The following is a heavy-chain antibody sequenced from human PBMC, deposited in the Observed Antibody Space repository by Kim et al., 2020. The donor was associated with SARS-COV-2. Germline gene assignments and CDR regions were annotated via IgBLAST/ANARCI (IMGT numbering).Heavy chain of an antibody. CDR3: ARENPGIRGVACDI. J-gene: IGHJ3*02. Sequence: GGSLRLSCEASEFTLSSYEMNWVRQAPGKGLEWVSYITTSGNTVHYADSVRGRFTVSRDNAKNSLYLQMNSLRAEDTAVYYCARENPGIRGVACDIWGQGTMVTVSS. V-gene: IGHV3-48*03. CDR2: ITTSGNTV. D-gene: IGHD3-10*01. CDR1: EFTLSSYE.